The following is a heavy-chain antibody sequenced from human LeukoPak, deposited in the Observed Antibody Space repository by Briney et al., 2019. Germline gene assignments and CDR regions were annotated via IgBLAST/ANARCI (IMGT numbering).Heavy chain of an antibody. D-gene: IGHD3-3*01. CDR3: AREGPAEWLSLRWFDP. J-gene: IGHJ5*02. V-gene: IGHV4-61*08. CDR1: GGSISSSDYH. CDR2: INHSGST. Sequence: PSETLSLTCTVSGGSISSSDYHWSWIRQPPGKGLEWVGEINHSGSTNYNPSLKSRVTISVDTSKNQFSLKLSSVTAADTAVYYCAREGPAEWLSLRWFDPWGQGTLVTVSS.